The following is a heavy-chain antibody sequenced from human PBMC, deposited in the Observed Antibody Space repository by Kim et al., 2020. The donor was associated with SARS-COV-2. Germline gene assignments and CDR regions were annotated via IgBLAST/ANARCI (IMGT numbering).Heavy chain of an antibody. CDR3: TLLQEHL. Sequence: ASGFTLSNYGMHWVRQAPGKGLEWVGMVSYEGRNTYYSGAVKGRFTISRDNSKNTVLLQMNGLHQGPIGLPPGTLLQEHLWG. CDR1: GFTLSNYG. CDR2: VSYEGRNT. J-gene: IGHJ6*01. V-gene: IGHV3-30*03.